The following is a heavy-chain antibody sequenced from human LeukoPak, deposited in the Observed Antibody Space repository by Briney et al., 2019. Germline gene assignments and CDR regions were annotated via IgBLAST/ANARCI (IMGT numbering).Heavy chain of an antibody. CDR1: GGSFSGYY. J-gene: IGHJ4*02. CDR2: INHSGST. D-gene: IGHD3-10*01. V-gene: IGHV4-34*01. Sequence: SETLSLTCAVYGGSFSGYYWSWIRQPPGKGLEWIGEINHSGSTNYNPSLKSRVTISVDTSKNQFSLKLSSVTAADTAVYYCASSPMVRGVIPDYWGQGTLVTVSS. CDR3: ASSPMVRGVIPDY.